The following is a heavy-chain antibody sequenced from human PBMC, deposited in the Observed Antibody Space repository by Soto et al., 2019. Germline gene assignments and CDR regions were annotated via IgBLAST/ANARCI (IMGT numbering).Heavy chain of an antibody. J-gene: IGHJ4*02. Sequence: SETLSLTCTVSGGSISSGGYYWSWIRQHPGKGLEWIGYIYYSGSTYYNPSLKSRVTISVDTSKNQFSLKLSSVTAADTAVYYCAREGSCSGGSCYPYHYYFDYWGQGTLVTSPQ. D-gene: IGHD2-15*01. CDR1: GGSISSGGYY. CDR3: AREGSCSGGSCYPYHYYFDY. CDR2: IYYSGST. V-gene: IGHV4-31*03.